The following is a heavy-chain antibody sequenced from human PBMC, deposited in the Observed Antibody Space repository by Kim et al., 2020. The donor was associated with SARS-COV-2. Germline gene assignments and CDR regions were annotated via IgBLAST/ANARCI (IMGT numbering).Heavy chain of an antibody. Sequence: AQKLQGRVTMTTDTSTSTAYMELRSLRSDDTAVYYCARNSRAARLRGLGYWGQGTLVTVSS. CDR3: ARNSRAARLRGLGY. V-gene: IGHV1-18*01. D-gene: IGHD4-17*01. J-gene: IGHJ4*02.